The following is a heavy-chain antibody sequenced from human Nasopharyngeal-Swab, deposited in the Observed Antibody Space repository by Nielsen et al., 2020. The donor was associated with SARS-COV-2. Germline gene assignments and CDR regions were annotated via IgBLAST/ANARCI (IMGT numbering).Heavy chain of an antibody. J-gene: IGHJ5*02. CDR3: ASLGPVVVVVAATGRGWFDP. V-gene: IGHV3-21*01. CDR2: ITNRSSYI. Sequence: GGSLRPSCAASGFTFSSYSMNWVRQAPGKGLEWVSSITNRSSYIYYADSVKGRFTISSDNAKHSLYLQMNSLRAEDTAVYYCASLGPVVVVVAATGRGWFDPWGQGTLVTVSS. D-gene: IGHD2-15*01. CDR1: GFTFSSYS.